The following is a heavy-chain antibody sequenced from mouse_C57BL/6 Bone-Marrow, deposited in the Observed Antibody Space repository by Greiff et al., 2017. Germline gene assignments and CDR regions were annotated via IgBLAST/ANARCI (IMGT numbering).Heavy chain of an antibody. CDR3: ARDGQLRLLFAY. Sequence: EVKLMESGPELVKPGASVKISCKASGYSFTDYNMNWVKQSNGKSLEWIGAINPNYGTTSYNQKFKGKATLTVYQSSSTAYMQLNSLTSEDSAVYYCARDGQLRLLFAYWGQGTLVTVSA. V-gene: IGHV1-39*01. CDR2: INPNYGTT. CDR1: GYSFTDYN. D-gene: IGHD3-2*02. J-gene: IGHJ3*01.